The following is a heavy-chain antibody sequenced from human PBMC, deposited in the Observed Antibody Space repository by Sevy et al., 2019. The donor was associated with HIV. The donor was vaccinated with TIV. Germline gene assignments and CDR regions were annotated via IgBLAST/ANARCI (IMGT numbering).Heavy chain of an antibody. Sequence: ASVKVSCEASGYTFTSYGIIWVRPAPGQGLEWMGWISAYNGNTNYVQRLQGRVTMTTDTSTSTAYMELTSLRSDDTAVYYCARGPRKYYDSSGYYYPPSYWGQGTLVTVSS. J-gene: IGHJ4*02. D-gene: IGHD3-22*01. CDR2: ISAYNGNT. CDR3: ARGPRKYYDSSGYYYPPSY. CDR1: GYTFTSYG. V-gene: IGHV1-18*01.